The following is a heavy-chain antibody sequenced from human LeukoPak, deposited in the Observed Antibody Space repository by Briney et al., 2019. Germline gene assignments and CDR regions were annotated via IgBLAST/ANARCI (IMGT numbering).Heavy chain of an antibody. Sequence: SETLSLTCTVSGGSVSSGSYYWSWIRQPAGKGLEWIGRVYSSGSTDYNPSLKSRLSISVDTSKIQFSLRLSSVTAADTAVYYCARDLYSSKTNDAFVIWGQGTMVTVSS. CDR1: GGSVSSGSYY. V-gene: IGHV4-61*10. CDR3: ARDLYSSKTNDAFVI. J-gene: IGHJ3*02. D-gene: IGHD6-13*01. CDR2: VYSSGST.